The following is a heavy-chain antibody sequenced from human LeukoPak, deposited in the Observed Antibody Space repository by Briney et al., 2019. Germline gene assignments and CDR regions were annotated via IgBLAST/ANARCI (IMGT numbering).Heavy chain of an antibody. Sequence: ASVKVSCKASGYTFTSYGISWVRQAPGQGLEWMGWISAYNGNTNYAQKLQGRVTMTTDTSTSTVYMELRSLRSDDTAVYYCARGHSGYDSSPHFDYWGQGTLVTVSS. V-gene: IGHV1-18*01. CDR3: ARGHSGYDSSPHFDY. CDR2: ISAYNGNT. J-gene: IGHJ4*02. D-gene: IGHD5-12*01. CDR1: GYTFTSYG.